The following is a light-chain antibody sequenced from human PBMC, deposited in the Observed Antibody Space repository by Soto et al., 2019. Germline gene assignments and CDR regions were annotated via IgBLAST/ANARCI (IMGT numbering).Light chain of an antibody. CDR1: SSGVRDYNF. V-gene: IGLV2-11*01. CDR2: DVS. Sequence: QSALTQPRSVSGSPGQSVTISCTGTSSGVRDYNFVSWYQQHPGKAPKLMIHDVSKRPSGVPDRFSGSKSGNTASLTISGLQAEDEADYYCCSYVGTYTYVFGTGTKVTVL. J-gene: IGLJ1*01. CDR3: CSYVGTYTYV.